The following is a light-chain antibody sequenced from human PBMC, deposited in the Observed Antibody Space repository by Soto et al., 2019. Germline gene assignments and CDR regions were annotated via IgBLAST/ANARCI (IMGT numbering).Light chain of an antibody. CDR1: QSVSSY. V-gene: IGKV3-11*01. J-gene: IGKJ3*01. CDR3: QQRSNWPPLFT. CDR2: DAS. Sequence: IVFTQSPATLSLSPGERATLCCRASQSVSSYLAWYQQKPGQAPRLLIYDASNRATGIPARFSGSGSGTDFTLTISSLEPEDFAVYYCQQRSNWPPLFTFGPGTKVDI.